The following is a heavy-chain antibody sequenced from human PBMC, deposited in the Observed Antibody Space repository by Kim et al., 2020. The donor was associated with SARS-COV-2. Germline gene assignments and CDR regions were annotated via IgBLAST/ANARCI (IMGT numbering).Heavy chain of an antibody. D-gene: IGHD6-6*01. V-gene: IGHV1-46*01. CDR3: ARDRAARLLHFDY. Sequence: YAQKFQGRVTMTRDTSTSTVYMELSSLRSEDTAVYYCARDRAARLLHFDYWGQGTLVTVSS. J-gene: IGHJ4*02.